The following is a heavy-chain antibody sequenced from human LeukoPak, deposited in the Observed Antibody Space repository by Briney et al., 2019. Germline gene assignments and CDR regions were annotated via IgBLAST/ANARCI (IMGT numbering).Heavy chain of an antibody. V-gene: IGHV4-30-4*01. CDR1: GGSISSGDYY. CDR3: ARDVYCTNGVCKDY. D-gene: IGHD2-8*01. Sequence: SETLPLTCTVSGGSISSGDYYWSWIRQPPGKGLEWIGYIYYSGSTYYNPSLKSRVTISVDTSKNQFSLKLSSVTAADTAVYYCARDVYCTNGVCKDYWGQGTLVTVSS. CDR2: IYYSGST. J-gene: IGHJ4*02.